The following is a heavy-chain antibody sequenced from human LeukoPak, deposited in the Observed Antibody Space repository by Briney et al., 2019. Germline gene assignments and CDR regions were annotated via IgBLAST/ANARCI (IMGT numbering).Heavy chain of an antibody. Sequence: SVKVSCKASGGTFSSYAISWVRHAPGQGLEWMGGIIPIFGTANYAQKFQGRVTITTDESTSTAYMELSSLRSEDTAVYYCARGDYYDSPRRAFDIWGQGTMVTVSS. CDR2: IIPIFGTA. CDR1: GGTFSSYA. D-gene: IGHD3-22*01. V-gene: IGHV1-69*05. CDR3: ARGDYYDSPRRAFDI. J-gene: IGHJ3*02.